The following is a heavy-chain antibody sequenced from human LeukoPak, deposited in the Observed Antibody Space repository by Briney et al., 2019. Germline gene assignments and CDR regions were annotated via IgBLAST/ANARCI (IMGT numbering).Heavy chain of an antibody. CDR1: GFTFSDYY. J-gene: IGHJ6*02. Sequence: GGSLRLSCAASGFTFSDYYMSWIRQAPGKGLEWVSYISSSSSYTNYADSVKGRFTISRDNAKNSLYLQMNSLRAEDTAVYYCAREVLGADDYYYYYYGMDVWGQGTTVTVSS. CDR3: AREVLGADDYYYYYYGMDV. CDR2: ISSSSSYT. V-gene: IGHV3-11*06. D-gene: IGHD3-16*01.